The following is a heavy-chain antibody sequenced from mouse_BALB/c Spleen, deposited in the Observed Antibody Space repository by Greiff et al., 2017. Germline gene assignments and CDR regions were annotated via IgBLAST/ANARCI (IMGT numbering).Heavy chain of an antibody. CDR1: GFTFSSYA. Sequence: EVQGVESGGGLVKPGGSLKLSCAASGFTFSSYAMSWVRQSPEKRLEWVASISSGGSTYYPDSVKGRFTISRDNARNILYLQKSSLRSEDTAMYYCAREVDGYYGYFDYWGQGTTLTVSS. D-gene: IGHD2-3*01. CDR2: ISSGGST. CDR3: AREVDGYYGYFDY. V-gene: IGHV5-6-5*01. J-gene: IGHJ2*01.